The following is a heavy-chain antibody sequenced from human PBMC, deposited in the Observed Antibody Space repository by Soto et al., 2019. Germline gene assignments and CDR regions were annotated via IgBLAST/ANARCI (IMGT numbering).Heavy chain of an antibody. CDR1: GYTFTTYG. D-gene: IGHD6-6*01. CDR2: ISAYNGDT. Sequence: QAQLVQSGAEVNKPGASVKVSCKASGYTFTTYGISWVRQAPGRGLEWMGWISAYNGDTKDAQKFQDRVTMTTDAFTSTAYLELRSLTSDDTAVYYCARDREAARSGWFDPWGQGTLVTVSS. J-gene: IGHJ5*02. CDR3: ARDREAARSGWFDP. V-gene: IGHV1-18*04.